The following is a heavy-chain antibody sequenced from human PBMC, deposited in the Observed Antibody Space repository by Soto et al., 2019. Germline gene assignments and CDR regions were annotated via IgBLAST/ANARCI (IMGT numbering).Heavy chain of an antibody. CDR2: ISGTGSRT. D-gene: IGHD5-18*01. Sequence: EVQVLESGGGLVQPGGSLRLSCAASGFSFGDYAMSWVRQAPGKGLEWVSGISGTGSRTSYADSVRGRFTISRDNVNNTLSLQMDSLRAEETAVYYCARGGRYTYGYGDYSYGMDVWGQGTTVTVSS. J-gene: IGHJ6*02. V-gene: IGHV3-23*01. CDR1: GFSFGDYA. CDR3: ARGGRYTYGYGDYSYGMDV.